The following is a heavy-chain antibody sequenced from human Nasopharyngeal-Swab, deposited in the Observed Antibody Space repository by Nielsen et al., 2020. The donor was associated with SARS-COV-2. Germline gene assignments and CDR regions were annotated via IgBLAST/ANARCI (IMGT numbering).Heavy chain of an antibody. J-gene: IGHJ4*02. V-gene: IGHV3-9*01. CDR2: ISWNSGDL. Sequence: SLKISCAASGFTFDDYAMHWVRQAPGKGLERVSGISWNSGDLGYADSVKGRFTISRDNAKNSLYLQMNSLRTEDTAFYYCAKDGDHGDFTVGIDSWGQGTLVTVSS. CDR3: AKDGDHGDFTVGIDS. CDR1: GFTFDDYA. D-gene: IGHD4-17*01.